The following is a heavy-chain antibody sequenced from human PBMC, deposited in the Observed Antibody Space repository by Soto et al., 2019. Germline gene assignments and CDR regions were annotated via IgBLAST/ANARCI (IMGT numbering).Heavy chain of an antibody. V-gene: IGHV4-4*02. Sequence: QVQLQESGPRLVKPSGSLSLTCGVSGGTVASSHWWSWVRQSPGGGLEWIGNVYHTGDTNLNPSLQSRATISVDKPNNQFSLRLNSLTAADTAVYFCAREIVTAGGNNYFDPWGPGTLVTVSS. CDR1: GGTVASSHW. CDR3: AREIVTAGGNNYFDP. CDR2: VYHTGDT. D-gene: IGHD2-21*02. J-gene: IGHJ5*02.